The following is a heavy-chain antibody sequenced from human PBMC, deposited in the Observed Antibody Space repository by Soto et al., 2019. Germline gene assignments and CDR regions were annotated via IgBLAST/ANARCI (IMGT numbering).Heavy chain of an antibody. CDR1: GGSISSSSYY. CDR2: IXXSXXT. J-gene: IGHJ4*02. Sequence: SLTCTVSGGSISSSSYYWGWILQPPGKGLEWIGSIXXSXXTXXXXXLXXRVTISVDTSKNQFSLKLSSVTAADTAVYYCAKTYYDFWSGYRPFDYWGQGTLVTVSS. V-gene: IGHV4-39*01. D-gene: IGHD3-3*01. CDR3: AKTYYDFWSGYRPFDY.